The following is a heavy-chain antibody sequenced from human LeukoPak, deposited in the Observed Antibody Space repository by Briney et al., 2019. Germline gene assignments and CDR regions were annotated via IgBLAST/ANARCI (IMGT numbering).Heavy chain of an antibody. Sequence: GGSLRLSCAASGFIFSSYSMSWVRQAPGKGLEWVSVITGSGGNIYYAGSVKGRFTISKDNSKNTVYLQMSSLRVDDTAVYYCAKAASSSWPSYYYGMDVWGQGTTVTVSS. CDR2: ITGSGGNI. CDR3: AKAASSSWPSYYYGMDV. J-gene: IGHJ6*02. CDR1: GFIFSSYS. D-gene: IGHD6-13*01. V-gene: IGHV3-23*01.